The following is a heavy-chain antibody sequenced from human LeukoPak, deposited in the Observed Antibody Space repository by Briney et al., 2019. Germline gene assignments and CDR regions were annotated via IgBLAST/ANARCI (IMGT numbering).Heavy chain of an antibody. CDR1: GGSFSGYY. CDR3: ASGVQRYYFDY. Sequence: SETLSLTCAVYGGSFSGYYWSWIRQPPGKGLEWIGEINHSGSTNYNPSLKSRVTISVDTSKNQFSLKLSSVTAADTAVYYCASGVQRYYFDYWGQGTLVTVSS. V-gene: IGHV4-34*01. J-gene: IGHJ4*02. D-gene: IGHD1-1*01. CDR2: INHSGST.